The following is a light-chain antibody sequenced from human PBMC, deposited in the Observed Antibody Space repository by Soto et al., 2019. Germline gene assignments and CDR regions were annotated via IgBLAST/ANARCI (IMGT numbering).Light chain of an antibody. CDR1: QSVSNNY. Sequence: EIVLTQSPGTVSLSPGERATLSCRASQSVSNNYLAWYQQKSGQAPRLLLYGSSSRATGVADRFSGSGSGTEFTLTIDRLEPEDFATYYCQQYGSSPRAFGQGTKVDIK. V-gene: IGKV3-20*01. CDR3: QQYGSSPRA. J-gene: IGKJ1*01. CDR2: GSS.